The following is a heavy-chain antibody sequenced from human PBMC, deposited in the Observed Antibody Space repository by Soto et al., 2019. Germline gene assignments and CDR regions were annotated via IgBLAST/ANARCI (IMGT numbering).Heavy chain of an antibody. CDR2: INSDGSST. V-gene: IGHV3-74*01. J-gene: IGHJ4*02. Sequence: EVQLVESGGGLVQPGGSLRLSCEASGFTFSTFWMHWVRQAPGKGLVWVSRINSDGSSTNYADSVKGRVTISRDNAKNMLYLKMNSLRAEATAVYYCARDFEYWGQGTLVTVSS. CDR3: ARDFEY. CDR1: GFTFSTFW.